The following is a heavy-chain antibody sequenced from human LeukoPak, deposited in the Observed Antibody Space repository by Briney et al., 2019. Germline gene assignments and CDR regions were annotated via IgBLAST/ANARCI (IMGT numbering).Heavy chain of an antibody. Sequence: GGSLRLSCAASGFTFSSYAMSWVRQAPGKGLGRVSAISGSGGSTYYADSVKGRFTISRDNSKNTLYLQMNSLRAEDTAVYYCAKPHSGSYYSSSGDYWGQGTLVTVSS. CDR1: GFTFSSYA. CDR3: AKPHSGSYYSSSGDY. D-gene: IGHD1-26*01. V-gene: IGHV3-23*01. CDR2: ISGSGGST. J-gene: IGHJ4*02.